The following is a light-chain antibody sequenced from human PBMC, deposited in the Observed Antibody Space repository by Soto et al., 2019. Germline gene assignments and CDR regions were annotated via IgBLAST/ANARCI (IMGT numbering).Light chain of an antibody. CDR3: QQYGSSSWT. J-gene: IGKJ1*01. Sequence: EIVLTQSPGTLSLSPGERATLSCRASQSVSSNYLAWYQQQKPGQAPRLLIYGVSSRATGVPDRFSGRGSGTDFTLAISRLEPEDFAVYYCQQYGSSSWTFGQGTKVDIK. V-gene: IGKV3-20*01. CDR2: GVS. CDR1: QSVSSNY.